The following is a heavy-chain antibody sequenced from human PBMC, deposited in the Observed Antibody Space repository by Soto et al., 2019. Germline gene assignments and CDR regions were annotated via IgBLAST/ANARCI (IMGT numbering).Heavy chain of an antibody. J-gene: IGHJ4*02. CDR2: ISSNGGST. Sequence: GGFLRLSCSASGFTFSSYAMHWVRQAPGKGLEYVSAISSNGGSTYYADSVKGRFTISRDNSKNTLYLQMSSLRAEDTAVYYCVTSGYHLPYYFDYWGQGTLVTVSS. V-gene: IGHV3-64D*06. D-gene: IGHD3-22*01. CDR1: GFTFSSYA. CDR3: VTSGYHLPYYFDY.